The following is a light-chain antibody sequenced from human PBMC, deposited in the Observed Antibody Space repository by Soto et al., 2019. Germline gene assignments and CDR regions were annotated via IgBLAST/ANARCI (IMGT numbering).Light chain of an antibody. Sequence: EIVLTQSPGTLSLSPGERATLSFRASQSVPSNYLAWYQQKPGQAPRLLIYGASTRATGIPDRFSGSGSGTDFTLTISRLEPEDFAVYYCHQYATSPQTFGQGTKVEIK. CDR1: QSVPSNY. V-gene: IGKV3-20*01. CDR2: GAS. J-gene: IGKJ1*01. CDR3: HQYATSPQT.